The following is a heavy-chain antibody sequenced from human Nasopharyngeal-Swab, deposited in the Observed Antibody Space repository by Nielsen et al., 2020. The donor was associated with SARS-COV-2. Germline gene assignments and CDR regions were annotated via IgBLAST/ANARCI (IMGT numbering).Heavy chain of an antibody. V-gene: IGHV1-69*13. CDR3: ARGSGDYDTRAPYYYYGMDV. CDR1: GGTFSSYA. J-gene: IGHJ6*02. CDR2: IIPIFGTA. Sequence: SVKVSCKASGGTFSSYAISWVRQAPGQGLEWMGGIIPIFGTANYAQKFQGRVTITADESTSTAYMELSSLRSEDTAVYYCARGSGDYDTRAPYYYYGMDVWSQGTTVTVSS. D-gene: IGHD4-17*01.